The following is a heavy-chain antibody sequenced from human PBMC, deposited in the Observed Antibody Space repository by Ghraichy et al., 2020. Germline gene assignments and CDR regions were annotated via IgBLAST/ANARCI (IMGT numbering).Heavy chain of an antibody. D-gene: IGHD6-19*01. J-gene: IGHJ5*02. Sequence: SETSLTCTVSGGSISSYYWSWIRQPPGKGLEWIGYIYYSGSTNYNPSLKSRVTISVDTSKNQFSLKLSSVTAADTAVYYCARVRGYSSGGRRVNWFDPWGQGTLVTVSS. V-gene: IGHV4-59*01. CDR3: ARVRGYSSGGRRVNWFDP. CDR1: GGSISSYY. CDR2: IYYSGST.